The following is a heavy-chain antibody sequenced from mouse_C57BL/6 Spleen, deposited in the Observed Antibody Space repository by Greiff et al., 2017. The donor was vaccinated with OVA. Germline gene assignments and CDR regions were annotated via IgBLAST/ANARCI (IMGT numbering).Heavy chain of an antibody. CDR3: ARMSKKGYFDY. Sequence: VQLQQSGPELVKPGASVKIPCKASGYTFTDYNMDWVKQSHGKSLEWIGDINPNNGGTIYNQKFKGKATLTVDKSSSTAYMELRSLTSEDTAVYYCARMSKKGYFDYWGQGTTLTVSS. CDR1: GYTFTDYN. D-gene: IGHD2-5*01. V-gene: IGHV1-18*01. CDR2: INPNNGGT. J-gene: IGHJ2*01.